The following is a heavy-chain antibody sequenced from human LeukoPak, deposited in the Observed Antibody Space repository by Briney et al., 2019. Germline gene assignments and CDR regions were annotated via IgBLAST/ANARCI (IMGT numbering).Heavy chain of an antibody. CDR3: ASARGPYGDYAGGYFDY. V-gene: IGHV3-48*03. CDR1: EFTFSSYE. Sequence: PGGSLRLSCAASEFTFSSYEMKWVRQAPGKGLEWVSYISSSGSTIYYADSVKGRFTISRDNAKNSLYLQMNSLRAEDTAVYYCASARGPYGDYAGGYFDYWGQGTLVTVSS. D-gene: IGHD4-17*01. J-gene: IGHJ4*02. CDR2: ISSSGSTI.